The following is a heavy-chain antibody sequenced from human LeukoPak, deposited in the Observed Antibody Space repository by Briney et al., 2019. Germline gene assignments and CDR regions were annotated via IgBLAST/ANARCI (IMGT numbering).Heavy chain of an antibody. V-gene: IGHV1-2*02. CDR2: INPNSGGT. CDR3: ARGASGVYTVTTSWFDP. CDR1: GYTFTGYY. D-gene: IGHD4-17*01. J-gene: IGHJ5*02. Sequence: GASVKVSCKASGYTFTGYYMHWVRQAPGQGLEWMGWINPNSGGTNYAQRFQGRVTMTGDTSISTAYMELSRLRSDDTAVYCCARGASGVYTVTTSWFDPWGQGTLVTVSS.